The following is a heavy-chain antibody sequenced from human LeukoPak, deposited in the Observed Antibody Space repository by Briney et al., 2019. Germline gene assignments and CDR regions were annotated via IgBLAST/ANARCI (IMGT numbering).Heavy chain of an antibody. CDR3: AKSRIVADGSWATSGY. J-gene: IGHJ4*02. V-gene: IGHV3-23*01. Sequence: GESLRLSCAASGPTFSSYAMSWVRQPPGKGLEWVGAISGSGGSTYYADSVKGRFTISRDNSKNTLYLQMNSLRAEDTAVYYCAKSRIVADGSWATSGYWGQGTLVSVSS. D-gene: IGHD6-13*01. CDR2: ISGSGGST. CDR1: GPTFSSYA.